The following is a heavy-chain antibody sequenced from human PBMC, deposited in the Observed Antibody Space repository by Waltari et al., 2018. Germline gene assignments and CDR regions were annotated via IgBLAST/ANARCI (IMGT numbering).Heavy chain of an antibody. J-gene: IGHJ4*02. V-gene: IGHV4-59*01. Sequence: QVQLQESGPGLVKPSETLSLTCTVSGGSISSYYWSWIRQPPGKGLEWIGYIYYSGSTNDNPSLESRVTISVYTSKNHFSLKLSSATAADTAVYYCARDSNYGSGSYGFDYWGQGTLVTVSS. CDR2: IYYSGST. CDR3: ARDSNYGSGSYGFDY. D-gene: IGHD3-10*01. CDR1: GGSISSYY.